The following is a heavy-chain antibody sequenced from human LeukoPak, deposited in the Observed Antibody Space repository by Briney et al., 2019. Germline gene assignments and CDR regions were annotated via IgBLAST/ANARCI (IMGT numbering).Heavy chain of an antibody. V-gene: IGHV1-69*04. CDR1: GGTFSSYA. CDR2: IIPILGIA. CDR3: ARAGGGSGSYSGYYFDY. D-gene: IGHD3-10*01. J-gene: IGHJ4*02. Sequence: SVKVSCKASGGTFSSYAISWVRQAPGQGLEWMGRIIPILGIANYAQKFQGRVTITADKSTSTAYMELSSLRSEDTAAYYCARAGGGSGSYSGYYFDYWGQGTLVTVSS.